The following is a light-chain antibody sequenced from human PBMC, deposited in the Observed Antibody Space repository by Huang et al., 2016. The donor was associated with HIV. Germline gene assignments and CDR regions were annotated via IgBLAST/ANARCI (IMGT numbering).Light chain of an antibody. V-gene: IGKV1-33*01. CDR2: DVF. CDR1: QDISNY. CDR3: QRYGNLPPLA. Sequence: DIQMTQSPSSLSASVGDRVTITCRTSQDISNYFNWYQQKPGKAPLLLIYDVFNLETGVPSRFSGSGSWTDFTLTISSLQPEDSATYYCQRYGNLPPLAFGGGTKVEI. J-gene: IGKJ4*01.